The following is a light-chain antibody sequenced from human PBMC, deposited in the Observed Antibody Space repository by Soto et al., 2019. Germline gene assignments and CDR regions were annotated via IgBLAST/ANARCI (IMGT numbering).Light chain of an antibody. J-gene: IGKJ4*01. CDR1: QSISMY. Sequence: DIQMTQSPPSLSASVGDRVTITCRASQSISMYLNWYQQKPGKAPKLLIYAAFNLQSGVPSRFXGSGSGTDFTLTINSLQPEDFATYYCQQPYSIPPLTFAGGTMVEIK. V-gene: IGKV1-39*01. CDR2: AAF. CDR3: QQPYSIPPLT.